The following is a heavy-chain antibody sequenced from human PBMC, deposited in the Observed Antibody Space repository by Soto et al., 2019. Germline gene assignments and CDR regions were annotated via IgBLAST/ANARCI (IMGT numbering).Heavy chain of an antibody. CDR2: IYYSGST. Sequence: SETLSLTCTVSGGSVSSGIYYWSWIRQPPGMGLESIGYIYYSGSTNYNPSLKSRVTISVDTSKNQFSLKLSSVTTADTAVYYCARVGYTGSSNYLYSWFDPWGQGTLVTVSS. CDR1: GGSVSSGIYY. J-gene: IGHJ5*02. D-gene: IGHD3-22*01. V-gene: IGHV4-61*01. CDR3: ARVGYTGSSNYLYSWFDP.